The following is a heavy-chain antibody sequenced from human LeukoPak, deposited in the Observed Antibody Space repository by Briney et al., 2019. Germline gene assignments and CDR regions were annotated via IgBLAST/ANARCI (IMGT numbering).Heavy chain of an antibody. CDR3: ARWVIAAGV. Sequence: SVKVSCKASGGTFSSYAISWVRQAPGQGLEWMGRIIPILGIANYAQKFQGRVTITADKSTSTDYMLLSRLISDDTAVYYCARWVIAAGVWGQGTLVTVSS. CDR1: GGTFSSYA. V-gene: IGHV1-69*04. CDR2: IIPILGIA. J-gene: IGHJ4*02. D-gene: IGHD3-10*01.